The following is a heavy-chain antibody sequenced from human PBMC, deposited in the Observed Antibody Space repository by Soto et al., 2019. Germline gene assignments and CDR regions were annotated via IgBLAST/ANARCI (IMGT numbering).Heavy chain of an antibody. D-gene: IGHD6-6*01. CDR2: ISSSSSYI. CDR1: GFTISSYS. J-gene: IGHJ4*02. V-gene: IGHV3-21*01. Sequence: EVQLVESVGGLVKPGGSLRLSCAASGFTISSYSMNWVRQAPGKGLEWVSSISSSSSYIYYADSVKGRFTISRDNAKNSLYLQMNSLRAEDTAVYYCAREGTIAAIYYWGQGTLVTVSS. CDR3: AREGTIAAIYY.